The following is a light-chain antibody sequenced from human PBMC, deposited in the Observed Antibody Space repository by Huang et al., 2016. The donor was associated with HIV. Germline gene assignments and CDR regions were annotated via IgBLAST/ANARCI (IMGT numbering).Light chain of an antibody. CDR1: HSLLHSAGNTY. V-gene: IGKV2-30*02. CDR3: MQGTHWPQT. J-gene: IGKJ1*01. Sequence: DVVLTRYPLSLPVTLGQPASFSCKSSHSLLHSAGNTYLNWFLQRPGQSPRRLIYKVYNRDFGVPARFSGSGSGADFTLTISRVEADDIGVYYCMQGTHWPQTFGQGTKVEVK. CDR2: KVY.